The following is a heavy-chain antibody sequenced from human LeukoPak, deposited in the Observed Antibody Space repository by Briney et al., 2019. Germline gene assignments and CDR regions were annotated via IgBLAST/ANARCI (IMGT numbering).Heavy chain of an antibody. D-gene: IGHD3-10*01. Sequence: PSETLSLTCTVSGGSISSGGYYWSWIRQHPGTGLEWIGYIYYSGSTYYNPSLKSRVTISVDTSKNQFSLKLSSVTAADTAVYYCARFASLFVRGVIIPELDAFDIWGQGTMVTVSS. CDR3: ARFASLFVRGVIIPELDAFDI. J-gene: IGHJ3*02. V-gene: IGHV4-31*03. CDR1: GGSISSGGYY. CDR2: IYYSGST.